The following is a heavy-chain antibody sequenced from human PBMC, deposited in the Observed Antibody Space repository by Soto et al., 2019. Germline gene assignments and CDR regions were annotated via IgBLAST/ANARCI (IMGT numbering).Heavy chain of an antibody. J-gene: IGHJ4*02. D-gene: IGHD5-18*01. CDR1: GFTFSSYA. CDR2: ISGSGGST. Sequence: PGGSLRLSCAASGFTFSSYAMSWVRQAPGKGLEWVSAISGSGGSTYYADSVKGRFTISRDNSKNTLYLQMNSLRAEDTAVYYCAKVGVGIQLWLGWHWGQGTLVTVSS. CDR3: AKVGVGIQLWLGWH. V-gene: IGHV3-23*01.